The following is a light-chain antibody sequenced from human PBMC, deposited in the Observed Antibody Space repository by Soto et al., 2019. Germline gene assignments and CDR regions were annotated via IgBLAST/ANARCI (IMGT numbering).Light chain of an antibody. CDR2: HAS. J-gene: IGKJ1*01. CDR1: QSISTW. Sequence: DIQRTKSPSPLSASVGSRVAFTCRASQSISTWLAWYQQKPGPAPQVLIYHASNLQSGVPSRCSGSGSGTEFTLTIRRLQPDDFASYHRQQYNSYSFGQGTKVDIK. CDR3: QQYNSYS. V-gene: IGKV1-5*01.